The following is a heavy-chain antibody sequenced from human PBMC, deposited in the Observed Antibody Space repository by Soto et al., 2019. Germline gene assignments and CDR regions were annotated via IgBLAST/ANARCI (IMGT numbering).Heavy chain of an antibody. CDR1: GYTFTSYA. V-gene: IGHV1-3*05. D-gene: IGHD6-13*01. CDR2: INAGNGNT. J-gene: IGHJ4*02. Sequence: QVQLVQSGAEEKKPGASVKVSCKASGYTFTSYAMHWVRQAPGQRLEWMGWINAGNGNTKYSQKFQGRVTITRDTSASTAYMERSSLRSEDTAVYYCARALTGYSSSWPLGYWGQGTLVTVSS. CDR3: ARALTGYSSSWPLGY.